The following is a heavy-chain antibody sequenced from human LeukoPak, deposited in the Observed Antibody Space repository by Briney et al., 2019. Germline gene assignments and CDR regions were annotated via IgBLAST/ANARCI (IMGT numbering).Heavy chain of an antibody. CDR2: INPSGGST. J-gene: IGHJ3*02. V-gene: IGHV1-46*01. D-gene: IGHD6-19*01. CDR1: GYTFTSYY. CDR3: ARAGWYELPRYAFDI. Sequence: ASVKVSCKASGYTFTSYYIHWVRQAPGEGLEWMGIINPSGGSTSYAQKFQGRVTMTRDMSTSTVYMELSSLRSEDTAVYYCARAGWYELPRYAFDIWGQGTMVTASS.